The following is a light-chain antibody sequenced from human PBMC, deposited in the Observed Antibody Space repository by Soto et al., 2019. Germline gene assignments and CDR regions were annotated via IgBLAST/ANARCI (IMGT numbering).Light chain of an antibody. Sequence: EIVLTQSPGTLSLTPGERVTLSCRASQNVRTNYLAWYQQKPGQAPRLLIYDASSRATGIPDRFSGSRSGAEFTLTINSLQSEDFAVYYCQPYNNWPLTFGGGTKVDNK. CDR1: QNVRTNY. J-gene: IGKJ4*01. V-gene: IGKV3D-20*02. CDR2: DAS. CDR3: QPYNNWPLT.